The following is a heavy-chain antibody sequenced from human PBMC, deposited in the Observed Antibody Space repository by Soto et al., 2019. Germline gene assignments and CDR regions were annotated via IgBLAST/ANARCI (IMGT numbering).Heavy chain of an antibody. CDR1: EFTFANAW. Sequence: GSLRLSCAASEFTFANAWISWVRQAPGKGLEWVGRIKSKADGGTTDYAAPVKGRFTISRDESQNTLYLQMNSLKTEDTAVYYCTSLYYGHWGQGTLVTVSS. CDR2: IKSKADGGTT. CDR3: TSLYYGH. J-gene: IGHJ4*02. D-gene: IGHD4-17*01. V-gene: IGHV3-15*01.